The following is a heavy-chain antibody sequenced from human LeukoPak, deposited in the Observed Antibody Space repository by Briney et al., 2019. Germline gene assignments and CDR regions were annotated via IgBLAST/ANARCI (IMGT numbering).Heavy chain of an antibody. D-gene: IGHD6-13*01. J-gene: IGHJ5*02. V-gene: IGHV4-59*01. CDR2: IYYSGST. CDR3: AGKEVIAAGWFDP. Sequence: PSETLSLTCTVSGGSISSYYWSWIRQPPGKGLEWIGYIYYSGSTNYNPSLKSRVTISVDTSKNQFSLKLSSVTAADTAVYYCAGKEVIAAGWFDPWGQGTLVTVSS. CDR1: GGSISSYY.